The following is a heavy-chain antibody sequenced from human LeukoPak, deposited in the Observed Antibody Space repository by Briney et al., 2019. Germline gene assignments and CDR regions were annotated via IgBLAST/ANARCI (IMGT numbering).Heavy chain of an antibody. CDR1: GYSLSSGYY. CDR2: IYHSGST. D-gene: IGHD3-10*01. V-gene: IGHV4-38-2*02. Sequence: PSETLSLTCAVSGYSLSSGYYWGGIRQPPGKGREGIGSIYHSGSTYYNPSLKNRLTISVDTSKNHFSLKLSSVTAADTAVYYCARDDYGSGSYHLGPTFFDPWGQGTLVTVSS. J-gene: IGHJ5*02. CDR3: ARDDYGSGSYHLGPTFFDP.